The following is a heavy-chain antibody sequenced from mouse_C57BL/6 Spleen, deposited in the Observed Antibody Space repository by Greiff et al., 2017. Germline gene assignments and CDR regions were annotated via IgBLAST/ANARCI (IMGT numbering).Heavy chain of an antibody. D-gene: IGHD1-1*01. CDR2: FDPNSGGT. V-gene: IGHV1-72*01. J-gene: IGHJ2*01. CDR3: ARSNYYGSTHFDY. Sequence: QVQLQQPGAELVKPGASVKLSCKASGYTFTSYWMHWVKQRPGRGLEWIGRFDPNSGGTKYNEKFKSKATMTVDKPSNTAYMQISSLTSEDSAVYYCARSNYYGSTHFDYWGQGTTLTVSS. CDR1: GYTFTSYW.